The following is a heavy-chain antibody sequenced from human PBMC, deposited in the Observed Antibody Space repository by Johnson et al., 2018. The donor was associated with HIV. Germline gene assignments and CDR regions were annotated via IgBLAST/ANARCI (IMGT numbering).Heavy chain of an antibody. D-gene: IGHD6-19*01. CDR3: AKDDNLGVWYSDAFDI. Sequence: QVQLVESGGGVVRPGGSLRLSCAASGFTFDDYGMHWVRQAPGKGLEWVAFIAHDESITHYADSVKGRFTMSRDNSKNTLYLQMNSLRAEDTAIYYCAKDDNLGVWYSDAFDIWGQGTVVTVSS. V-gene: IGHV3-30*02. J-gene: IGHJ3*02. CDR2: IAHDESIT. CDR1: GFTFDDYG.